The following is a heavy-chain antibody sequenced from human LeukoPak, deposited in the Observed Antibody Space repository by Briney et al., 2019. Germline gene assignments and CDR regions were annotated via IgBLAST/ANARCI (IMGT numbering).Heavy chain of an antibody. V-gene: IGHV4-31*11. D-gene: IGHD2-2*01. CDR1: GGSFSGYY. CDR3: ARDHLIVVVPAATNSYYYYGMDV. CDR2: IYYSGST. J-gene: IGHJ6*02. Sequence: KSSETLSLTCAVYGGSFSGYYWSWIRQHPGKGLEWIGYIYYSGSTYYNPSLKSRVTISVDTSKNQFSLKLSSVTAADTAVYYCARDHLIVVVPAATNSYYYYGMDVWGQGTTVTVSS.